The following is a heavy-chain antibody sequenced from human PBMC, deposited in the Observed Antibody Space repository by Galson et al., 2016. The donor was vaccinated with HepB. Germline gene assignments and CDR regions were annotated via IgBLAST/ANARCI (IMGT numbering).Heavy chain of an antibody. CDR3: ARHHYDFWSGSTPSDYFDY. J-gene: IGHJ4*02. CDR1: GGSISASSYS. V-gene: IGHV4-39*01. Sequence: ETLSLTCTVSGGSISASSYSWAWIRQPPGKGLEWIGSLSYSGSAFYNPSLKNPVTMSVDTSKNQFSLKLSSVTAADTAVYYCARHHYDFWSGSTPSDYFDYWGQGTLVTVSS. CDR2: LSYSGSA. D-gene: IGHD3-3*01.